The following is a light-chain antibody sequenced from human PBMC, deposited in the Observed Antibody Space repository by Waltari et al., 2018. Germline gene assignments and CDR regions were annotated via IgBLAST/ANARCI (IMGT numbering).Light chain of an antibody. CDR2: AAS. V-gene: IGKV3-20*01. J-gene: IGKJ1*01. Sequence: EIVLTQSPGTLSLAPGERATLSCRASQSVSRTLAWYQQKPGQAPSLLIDAASTRATGIPDRFSGSGSGTDFSLTISRLKPEDFAVYYCQHYVRLPATFGQGTKVEIK. CDR3: QHYVRLPAT. CDR1: QSVSRT.